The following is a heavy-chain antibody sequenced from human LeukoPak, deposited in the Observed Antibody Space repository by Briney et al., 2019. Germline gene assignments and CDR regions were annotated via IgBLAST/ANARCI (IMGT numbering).Heavy chain of an antibody. CDR2: INHSGST. J-gene: IGHJ4*02. Sequence: SETLSLTCAVYGGSFSGYYWSWIRQPPGKGLEWIGEINHSGSTNYNPSHKSRVTISVDTAKNQFSLKLSSVTAADTAVYYCARSGIEDIVLMVYAHFDYWGQGTLVTVSS. CDR3: ARSGIEDIVLMVYAHFDY. CDR1: GGSFSGYY. D-gene: IGHD2-8*01. V-gene: IGHV4-34*01.